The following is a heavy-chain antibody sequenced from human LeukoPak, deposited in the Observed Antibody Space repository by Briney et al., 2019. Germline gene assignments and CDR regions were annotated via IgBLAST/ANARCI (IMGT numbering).Heavy chain of an antibody. CDR2: INPNSGGT. V-gene: IGHV1-2*02. CDR1: GYTFTGYY. CDR3: ARGRSYYYDSSGYYYGNRYGMDV. J-gene: IGHJ6*02. D-gene: IGHD3-22*01. Sequence: GASVKVSCKASGYTFTGYYMHWVRQAPGQGLEWMGWINPNSGGTNYAQKFQGRVTMTRDTSISTAYMELSRLRSDDTAVYYCARGRSYYYDSSGYYYGNRYGMDVWGQGTTVTVSS.